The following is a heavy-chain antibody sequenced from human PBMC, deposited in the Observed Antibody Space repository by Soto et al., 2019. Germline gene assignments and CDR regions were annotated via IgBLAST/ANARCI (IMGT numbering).Heavy chain of an antibody. D-gene: IGHD5-18*01. V-gene: IGHV3-21*01. CDR2: ISSSSSYI. CDR3: ARETGYSYGGFDY. J-gene: IGHJ4*02. CDR1: GFTFSSYS. Sequence: EVQLVESGGGLVKPGGSLRLSCAASGFTFSSYSMNWVRQAPGKGLEWVSSISSSSSYIYYADSVKGRFTXSRDXAKXXXXXXXXXXXXXDXAVYYCARETGYSYGGFDYWGQGTLVTVSS.